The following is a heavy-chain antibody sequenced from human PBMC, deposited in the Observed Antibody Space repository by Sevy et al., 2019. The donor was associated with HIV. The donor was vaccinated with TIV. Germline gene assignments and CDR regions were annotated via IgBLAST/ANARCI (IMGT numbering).Heavy chain of an antibody. CDR1: GFTFSNYW. J-gene: IGHJ4*02. Sequence: GGSLRLSCAASGFTFSNYWMSWIRQTPGKGLERVANIKFDGSNTYYVDSVRGRLTVSRDNARYSLHLQMNSLTAEDAGLYYCVRDTTCGEGCYYFDYWGRGALVTVSS. D-gene: IGHD2-21*02. V-gene: IGHV3-7*01. CDR2: IKFDGSNT. CDR3: VRDTTCGEGCYYFDY.